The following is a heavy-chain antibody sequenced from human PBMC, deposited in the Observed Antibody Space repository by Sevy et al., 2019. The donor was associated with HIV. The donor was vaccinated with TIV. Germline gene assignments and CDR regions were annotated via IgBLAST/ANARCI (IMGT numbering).Heavy chain of an antibody. CDR2: ISGSGGST. D-gene: IGHD5-12*01. CDR3: AKVLGLLFLSSAFDI. Sequence: GGSLRLSCAASGFTFSSYAMSWVRQAPGKGLEWVSAISGSGGSTYYGDSVKGRFTISRDNSKNTLYLQMNSLRAEDTAVYYCAKVLGLLFLSSAFDIWGQGKMVTVSS. CDR1: GFTFSSYA. J-gene: IGHJ3*02. V-gene: IGHV3-23*01.